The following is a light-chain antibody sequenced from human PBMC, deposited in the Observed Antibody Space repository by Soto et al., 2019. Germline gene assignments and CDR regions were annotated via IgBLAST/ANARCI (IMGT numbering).Light chain of an antibody. J-gene: IGKJ1*01. CDR2: DAS. CDR3: QHYNSYSET. CDR1: QSISSW. V-gene: IGKV1-5*01. Sequence: DIQMTQSPSTLSASVGDRVTITCRASQSISSWLAWYQQKPGKAPKLLIYDASSLESGVPSRFSGSGSGTEFTLTISSLQPDDFATSYCQHYNSYSETFGQGTKVELK.